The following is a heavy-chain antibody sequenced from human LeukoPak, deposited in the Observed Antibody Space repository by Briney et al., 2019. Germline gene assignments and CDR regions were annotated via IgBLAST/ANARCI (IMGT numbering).Heavy chain of an antibody. J-gene: IGHJ6*03. CDR3: ARLSKGTTYHYNRRPRDYYYMDV. CDR2: IISNNGNT. Sequence: ASVKVSCKASGYTFTDHGLSWVRQAPGQGLEWMGWIISNNGNTNYTQKLQGRITMTTDTSTSTAYMELRSLRSDDTAFYYCARLSKGTTYHYNRRPRDYYYMDVWGKGTTVTVSS. CDR1: GYTFTDHG. V-gene: IGHV1-18*01. D-gene: IGHD1-14*01.